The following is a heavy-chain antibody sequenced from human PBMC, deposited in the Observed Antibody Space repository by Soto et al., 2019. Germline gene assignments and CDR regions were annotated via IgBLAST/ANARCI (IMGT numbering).Heavy chain of an antibody. CDR3: ARDPWDDXGVTLDY. J-gene: IGHJ4*02. Sequence: XKXXCKPSGYAFSXXXXXXLRQAPGXXXXXMGWINPNDGGTNYAQKFQGRVAVTSDTXXXXXYMELNSLTSDDTAVYYCARDPWDDXGVTLDYWGQGTLVTVSS. D-gene: IGHD1-1*01. V-gene: IGHV1-2*02. CDR1: GYAFSXXX. CDR2: INPNDGGT.